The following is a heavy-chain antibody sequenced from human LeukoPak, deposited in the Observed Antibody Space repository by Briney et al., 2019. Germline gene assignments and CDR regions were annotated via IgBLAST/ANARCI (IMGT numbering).Heavy chain of an antibody. CDR1: GYTFTSYG. Sequence: ASVKVSCKASGYTFTSYGVSWVRQAPGQGLEWMGWISASNGNTNYAQNLQDRVTMTTATSTSTAYMELRSLRSDDTAVYYCARYPLSYSSDWHYYFDYWGQGTLLTVSS. CDR3: ARYPLSYSSDWHYYFDY. J-gene: IGHJ4*02. V-gene: IGHV1-18*01. D-gene: IGHD6-25*01. CDR2: ISASNGNT.